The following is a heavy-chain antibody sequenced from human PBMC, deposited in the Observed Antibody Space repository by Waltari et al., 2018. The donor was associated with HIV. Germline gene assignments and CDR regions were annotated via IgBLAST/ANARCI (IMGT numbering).Heavy chain of an antibody. CDR2: IYYSGST. D-gene: IGHD3-10*01. CDR1: GGSISSYY. Sequence: QVQLQESGPGLVKPSETLSLTCTVSGGSISSYYWSWIRQPPGKGLGWIGYIYYSGSTNYNPSLKSRVTISVDTSKNQFSLKLSSVTAADTAVYYCARVLYGSTTGDWFDPWGQGTLVTVSS. V-gene: IGHV4-59*01. J-gene: IGHJ5*02. CDR3: ARVLYGSTTGDWFDP.